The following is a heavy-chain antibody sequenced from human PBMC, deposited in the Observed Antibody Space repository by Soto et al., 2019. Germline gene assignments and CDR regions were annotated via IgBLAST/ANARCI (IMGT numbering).Heavy chain of an antibody. V-gene: IGHV4-39*07. Sequence: SETLSLTCTGSGGSISSGGYYWAWIRQPPGKGPEWIASIYHGGTTFYNPSLKSRITISVDTSNNQFSLKLTSVTAADTAVYYCARVHVMVVAGSTFDYWGHGTLVTVSS. CDR1: GGSISSGGYY. CDR2: IYHGGTT. J-gene: IGHJ4*01. D-gene: IGHD6-19*01. CDR3: ARVHVMVVAGSTFDY.